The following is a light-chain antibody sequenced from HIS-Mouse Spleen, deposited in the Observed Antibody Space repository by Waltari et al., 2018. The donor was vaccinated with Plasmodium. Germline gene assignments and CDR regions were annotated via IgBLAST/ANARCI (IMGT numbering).Light chain of an antibody. CDR1: SSDVGRYHL. V-gene: IGLV2-23*01. CDR3: CSYAGSSTYV. Sequence: QSALTQPASVSGSPGQSITISRTGTSSDVGRYHLVSWYQQHPGKAPKLMIYEGSKRPSGVSNRFSGSKSGNTASLTISGLQAEDEADYYCCSYAGSSTYVFGTGTKVTVL. J-gene: IGLJ1*01. CDR2: EGS.